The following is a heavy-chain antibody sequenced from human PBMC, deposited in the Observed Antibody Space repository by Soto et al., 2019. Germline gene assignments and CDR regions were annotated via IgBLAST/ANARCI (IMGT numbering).Heavy chain of an antibody. CDR3: ARVTRKGAYPPYDYFMDV. CDR2: IIPIFGTA. V-gene: IGHV1-69*01. D-gene: IGHD3-16*01. J-gene: IGHJ6*02. Sequence: QVQLVQSGAEVKKPGSSVKVSCKASGGTFSSYAISWVRQAPGQGLEWMGGIIPIFGTANYAQKFQGRVTITADESTSTAYMELSSLRSEDTAVYYCARVTRKGAYPPYDYFMDVWGQGTTVTVSS. CDR1: GGTFSSYA.